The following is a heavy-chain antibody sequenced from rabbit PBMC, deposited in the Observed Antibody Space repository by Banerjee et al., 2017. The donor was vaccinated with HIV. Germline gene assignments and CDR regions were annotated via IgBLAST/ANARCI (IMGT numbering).Heavy chain of an antibody. J-gene: IGHJ4*01. Sequence: QEHLEESGGDLVKPEGSLTLTCTASGFSFSSSYWIHWVRQAPGKGLEWIACIYAGSGKTYFASWAKGRFTFSKTSSTTVTLQMTSLTAADTATYFCAREFNWWGQGTLVTV. V-gene: IGHV1S45*01. CDR3: AREFNW. CDR1: GFSFSSSYW. CDR2: IYAGSGKT.